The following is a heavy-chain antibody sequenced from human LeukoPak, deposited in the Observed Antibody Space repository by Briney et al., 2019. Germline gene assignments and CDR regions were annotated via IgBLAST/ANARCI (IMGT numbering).Heavy chain of an antibody. CDR2: VSSRSTYI. D-gene: IGHD3-10*01. CDR1: GFNFNNCT. V-gene: IGHV3-21*01. J-gene: IGHJ6*03. Sequence: SGGSLRLSWAAAGFNFNNCTFNWVRRAPGKGVEWVSSVSSRSTYIYYADSMKGRFTISRDNAKNSLYLQMKSLRAEDPAVYYCARSPGGTYYSYYMDVWGKGTTVTVSS. CDR3: ARSPGGTYYSYYMDV.